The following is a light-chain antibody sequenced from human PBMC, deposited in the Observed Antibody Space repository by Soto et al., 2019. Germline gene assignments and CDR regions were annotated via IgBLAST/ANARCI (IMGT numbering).Light chain of an antibody. CDR2: GAS. Sequence: DIQLTQSPSFLSASVGDRVTISCRASQGISDYLAWYQQKPGKAPKLLIYGASTLQSGGPSRFSGSASGTEFTLTISSMQPEDCASYFCQQFNAYPLTFGGGTKLEIK. CDR3: QQFNAYPLT. V-gene: IGKV1-9*01. CDR1: QGISDY. J-gene: IGKJ4*01.